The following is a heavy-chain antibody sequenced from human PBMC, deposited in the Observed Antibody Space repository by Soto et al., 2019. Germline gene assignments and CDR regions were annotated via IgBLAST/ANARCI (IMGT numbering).Heavy chain of an antibody. CDR2: IRSKANNYAT. D-gene: IGHD2-15*01. CDR1: GFTFSDSP. J-gene: IGHJ5*02. V-gene: IGHV3-73*02. Sequence: EVQLVESGGGLVQPGGSLKLSCTASGFTFSDSPMHWVRQASGKGLEWVGRIRSKANNYATAYGASVKGRFTISRDDSKNTAYLQMKSLKTEDAAVYYCTSHSPEDMRRTWGQGTLVTVSS. CDR3: TSHSPEDMRRT.